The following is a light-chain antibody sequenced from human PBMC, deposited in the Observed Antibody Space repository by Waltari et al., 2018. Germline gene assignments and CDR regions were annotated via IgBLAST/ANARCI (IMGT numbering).Light chain of an antibody. J-gene: IGLJ2*01. CDR1: SGFTVGTFI. Sequence: QAVLTQPPSLSASPGTSARLTCTLRSGFTVGTFIISWFQQKPGSPPQYLLWYKSDSDKHHGSGVPSRFSGSKDASANAAILLISGLQSEDEADYFCLMWYNNAWIFGGGTKLTVL. CDR2: YKSDSDK. CDR3: LMWYNNAWI. V-gene: IGLV5-45*01.